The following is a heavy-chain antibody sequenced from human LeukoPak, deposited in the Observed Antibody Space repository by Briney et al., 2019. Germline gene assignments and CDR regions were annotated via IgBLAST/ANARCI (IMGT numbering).Heavy chain of an antibody. V-gene: IGHV4-39*07. Sequence: SETLSLTCTVSGGSISSSSYYWGWIRQPPGKGLEWIGYIYYSGSTSYNPSLKSRLSISVDTSKNQFSLKLSSVTTADTAVYYCARNQDDSSDYYYFDYWGQGTLVTVSS. CDR2: IYYSGST. J-gene: IGHJ4*02. D-gene: IGHD3-22*01. CDR1: GGSISSSSYY. CDR3: ARNQDDSSDYYYFDY.